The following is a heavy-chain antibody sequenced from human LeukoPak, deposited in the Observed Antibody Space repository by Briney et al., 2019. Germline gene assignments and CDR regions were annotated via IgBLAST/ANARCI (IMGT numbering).Heavy chain of an antibody. V-gene: IGHV3-23*01. CDR3: ANARVMIPFFDY. J-gene: IGHJ4*02. D-gene: IGHD3-22*01. CDR2: ISTGGGGT. CDR1: GFSFTSNA. Sequence: GGSLRLFSSASGFSFTSNAMNCVRQAPGPALEWLSAISTGGGGTYYADSVKGRFTISRYDSKNTLSLQLNSLKAEDTAVYYCANARVMIPFFDYWGQGTVVTVSS.